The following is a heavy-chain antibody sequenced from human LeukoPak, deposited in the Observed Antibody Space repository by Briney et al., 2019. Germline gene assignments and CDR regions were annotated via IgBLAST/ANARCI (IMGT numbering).Heavy chain of an antibody. CDR2: INHGGST. CDR3: ASILLDGGYVS. V-gene: IGHV4-34*01. CDR1: GGSFSGYY. Sequence: PSETLSLTCAVYGGSFSGYYWSWIRRPPGKGLEWIGEINHGGSTNYNPSLKSRVTISVDTSKNQFSLKLSSVTAADTAVYYCASILLDGGYVSWGQGTPVTVSS. J-gene: IGHJ4*02. D-gene: IGHD5-12*01.